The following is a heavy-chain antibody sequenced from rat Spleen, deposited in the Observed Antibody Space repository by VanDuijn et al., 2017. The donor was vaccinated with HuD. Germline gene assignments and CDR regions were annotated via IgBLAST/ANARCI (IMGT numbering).Heavy chain of an antibody. CDR3: ASRDY. CDR2: TTDTGGRT. V-gene: IGHV5-31*01. Sequence: EVRLVESGGGLMQPGRSLKLSCVASGFTFNNPWMTWIRQAPGKGLEWVASTTDTGGRTHYPDSVKGRFTISRDNAKRTLYLQMDSLRSEDTATYYCASRDYWGQGVMVTVSS. CDR1: GFTFNNPW. J-gene: IGHJ2*01.